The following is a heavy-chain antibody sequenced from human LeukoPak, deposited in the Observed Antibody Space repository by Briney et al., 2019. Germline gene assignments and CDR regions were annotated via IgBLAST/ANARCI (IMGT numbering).Heavy chain of an antibody. V-gene: IGHV4-59*01. Sequence: SQTLSLTCTVSGGSINSYYWNWIRQPPGKGLEWIGYIYYSGSTNYNPSLRSRVTISLDTSKKQFSLKLSSVTAADTAIYYCAREGGTVPDYWGQGTLVTVSS. CDR1: GGSINSYY. CDR2: IYYSGST. J-gene: IGHJ4*02. CDR3: AREGGTVPDY. D-gene: IGHD4-17*01.